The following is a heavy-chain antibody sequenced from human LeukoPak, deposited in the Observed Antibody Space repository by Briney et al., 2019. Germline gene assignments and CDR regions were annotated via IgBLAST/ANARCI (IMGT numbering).Heavy chain of an antibody. CDR1: GYTFTSYG. V-gene: IGHV1-18*01. Sequence: SVKVSCKASGYTFTSYGISWVRQAPGQGLEWMGWISAYNGNTNYAQKLQGRVTMTTDTSTSTAYVELRSLRSDDTAVYYCARVRKPINNWFDPWGQGTLVTVSS. CDR3: ARVRKPINNWFDP. CDR2: ISAYNGNT. J-gene: IGHJ5*02.